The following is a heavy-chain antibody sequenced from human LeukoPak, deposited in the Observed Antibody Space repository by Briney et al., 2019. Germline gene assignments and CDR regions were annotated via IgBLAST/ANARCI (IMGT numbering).Heavy chain of an antibody. CDR1: GFTFNSYA. Sequence: GGSLRLSCAASGFTFNSYAMSWVRQAPGKGLEWVSGFSGSGGTTYYADSVKGRFTISRDNSKNTLYVQMNRVRAEDTAVYYCAKNYDSSGYYWDYWGQGTLVTVSS. J-gene: IGHJ4*02. CDR3: AKNYDSSGYYWDY. CDR2: FSGSGGTT. D-gene: IGHD3-22*01. V-gene: IGHV3-23*01.